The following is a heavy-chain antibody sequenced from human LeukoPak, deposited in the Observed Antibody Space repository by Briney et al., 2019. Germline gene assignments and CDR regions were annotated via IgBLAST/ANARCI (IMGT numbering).Heavy chain of an antibody. CDR2: IYYSGST. V-gene: IGHV4-59*08. Sequence: SETLSLTCTVSGGSISSYYWTWIRQPPGKGLEWIGYIYYSGSTNYNPSLKSGVTISVDTSKNRFSLKLSSVTAADTAVYYCARHRGYCSSTSCSYNWFDPWGQGTLVTVSS. CDR3: ARHRGYCSSTSCSYNWFDP. J-gene: IGHJ5*02. CDR1: GGSISSYY. D-gene: IGHD2-2*03.